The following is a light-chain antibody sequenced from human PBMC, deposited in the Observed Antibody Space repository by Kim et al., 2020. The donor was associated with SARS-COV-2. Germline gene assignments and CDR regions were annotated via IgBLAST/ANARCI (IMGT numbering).Light chain of an antibody. V-gene: IGKV1-27*01. J-gene: IGKJ1*01. Sequence: ASVGERVTVTCRASQDISSYLAWYQQKPGKVPKLLIYAASTWQTGVPSRFSGSGSGTEFTLTISSLQPEDFAPYYCQKYDSAPWTFGRGTKVDIK. CDR2: AAS. CDR3: QKYDSAPWT. CDR1: QDISSY.